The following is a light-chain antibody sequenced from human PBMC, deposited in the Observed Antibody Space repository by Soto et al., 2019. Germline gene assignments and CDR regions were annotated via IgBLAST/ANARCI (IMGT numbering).Light chain of an antibody. Sequence: IQMTQPPSTPSASVGDRVTITCRASQSISSWLAWYQQKPGQAPKLLIYDASSLESGVPSRFSGSGSGTEFTLTISSLQPDDFATYYCQQYNSYSGTFGQGTKVDIK. CDR3: QQYNSYSGT. CDR1: QSISSW. CDR2: DAS. V-gene: IGKV1-5*01. J-gene: IGKJ1*01.